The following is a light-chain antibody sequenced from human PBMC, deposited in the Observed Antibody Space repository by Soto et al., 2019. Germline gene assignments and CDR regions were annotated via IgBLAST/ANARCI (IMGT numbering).Light chain of an antibody. CDR2: AAS. J-gene: IGKJ5*01. CDR3: QQANTFPPT. V-gene: IGKV1-12*01. Sequence: DIQMTQSPSSVSASVGDRVTITCRASQDSGSWLAWLQQKPGKAPRLLISAASTLQQGVPSRFSGSGSGTDFTLTTSSVQPEDFATYYCQQANTFPPTFGRGTRLDIK. CDR1: QDSGSW.